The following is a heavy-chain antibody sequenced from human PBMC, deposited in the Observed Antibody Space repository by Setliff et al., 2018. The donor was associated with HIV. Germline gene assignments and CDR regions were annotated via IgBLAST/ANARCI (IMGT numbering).Heavy chain of an antibody. CDR2: IYYSGST. CDR3: ARLRTMRRPGNYYYGMDV. CDR1: GGSISSSSYY. Sequence: SSETLSLTCTVSGGSISSSSYYWGWIRQPPGKGLEWIGSIYYSGSTYYNPSLKSRVTISVDTSKNQFSLNLSSVTAADTAVYYCARLRTMRRPGNYYYGMDVWGQGTTVTVSS. D-gene: IGHD3-22*01. V-gene: IGHV4-39*01. J-gene: IGHJ6*02.